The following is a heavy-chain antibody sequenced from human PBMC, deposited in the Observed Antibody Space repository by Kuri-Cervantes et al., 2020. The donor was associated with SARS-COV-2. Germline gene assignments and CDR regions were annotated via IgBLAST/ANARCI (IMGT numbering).Heavy chain of an antibody. D-gene: IGHD1-26*01. CDR3: ASPIIVGATDY. CDR2: IYYSGNT. J-gene: IGHJ4*02. Sequence: SETLSLTCTVSGGSINIANYYWGWVRQPPGMGLEWIGHIYYSGNTYYDPSLKSRISMSVDTSKNQFSLKLTAVTAADTAVYYCASPIIVGATDYWGQGILVTVSS. CDR1: GGSINIANYY. V-gene: IGHV4-30-4*08.